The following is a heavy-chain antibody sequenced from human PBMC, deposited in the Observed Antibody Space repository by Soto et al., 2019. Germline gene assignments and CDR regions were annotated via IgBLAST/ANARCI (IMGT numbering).Heavy chain of an antibody. Sequence: ASVKVSCQASGGTYSSYAISWVRQAPGQGLEWMGGIIPIFGTANYAQKFQGRATITADESTSTAYMELSSLRSEDTAVYYCARGGPYYYDSSGYSPRFNYWGQGTLVTVSS. CDR3: ARGGPYYYDSSGYSPRFNY. V-gene: IGHV1-69*13. CDR2: IIPIFGTA. D-gene: IGHD3-22*01. CDR1: GGTYSSYA. J-gene: IGHJ4*02.